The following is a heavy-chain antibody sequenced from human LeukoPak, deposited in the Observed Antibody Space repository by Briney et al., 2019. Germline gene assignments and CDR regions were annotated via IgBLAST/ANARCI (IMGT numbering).Heavy chain of an antibody. CDR2: ISGSGGHT. CDR3: AKGGAATMRDGYNYYYYYMEV. V-gene: IGHV3-23*01. J-gene: IGHJ6*03. CDR1: GITFSSHA. D-gene: IGHD5-24*01. Sequence: GGSLRLSCAASGITFSSHAMSWVRQAPGEGLEWVSLISGSGGHTYYGDSVKGRFTISRDNSTNRLYLQMNSLRPEDTAVYYCAKGGAATMRDGYNYYYYYMEVWGRGTTVTVSS.